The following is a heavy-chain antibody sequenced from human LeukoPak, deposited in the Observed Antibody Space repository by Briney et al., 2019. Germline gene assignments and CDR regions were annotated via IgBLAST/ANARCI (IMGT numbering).Heavy chain of an antibody. J-gene: IGHJ4*02. Sequence: PWETLSLTCAVSGYSISSGYYWACIRQPPGKGVEGIGIIYHSGSTYYNPSLKSRFTTPVDTSKNQSALKLSSVTAADTAVYYCARPYDFWSGYYLWGQGTLVTVSS. V-gene: IGHV4-38-2*01. D-gene: IGHD3-3*01. CDR3: ARPYDFWSGYYL. CDR1: GYSISSGYY. CDR2: IYHSGST.